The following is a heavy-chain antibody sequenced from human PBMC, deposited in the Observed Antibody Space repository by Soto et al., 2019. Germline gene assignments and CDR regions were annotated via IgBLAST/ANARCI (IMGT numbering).Heavy chain of an antibody. D-gene: IGHD4-17*01. V-gene: IGHV4-39*01. CDR1: GDSISRSSYW. J-gene: IGHJ5*02. CDR2: IYYGGST. CDR3: ARHDGTVTLNWFDP. Sequence: SETLSLTCTVSGDSISRSSYWWGWLRQPPGKGLEWIGSIYYGGSTYYNPSLKSRVTISVDTSRNQFSLRLTSVTTADTAVYYCARHDGTVTLNWFDPWGQGSLVTVSS.